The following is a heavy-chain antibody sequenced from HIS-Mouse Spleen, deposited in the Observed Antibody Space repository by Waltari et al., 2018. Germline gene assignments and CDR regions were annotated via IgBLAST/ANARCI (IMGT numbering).Heavy chain of an antibody. CDR3: AKDRSVDSYFDY. Sequence: EVQLLESGGGLVQPGGSLRLSCAASGFTFSSYAMSWFRQAPGKGLEWVSAISGSGGSTYYADSVKGRFTISRDNSKNTLYLQMNSLRAEDTAVYYCAKDRSVDSYFDYWGQGTLVTVSS. CDR2: ISGSGGST. J-gene: IGHJ4*02. V-gene: IGHV3-23*01. CDR1: GFTFSSYA.